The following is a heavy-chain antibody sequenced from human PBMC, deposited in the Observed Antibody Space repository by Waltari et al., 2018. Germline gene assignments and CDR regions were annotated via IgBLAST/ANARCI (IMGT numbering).Heavy chain of an antibody. CDR3: ARGRYCSGGNCYFDQ. CDR1: GRIFGGYW. V-gene: IGHV3-7*01. CDR2: INPGESET. D-gene: IGHD2-15*01. Sequence: EEHLVESGGGLVQPGGSLRLSCAASGRIFGGYWRTWVRQAPGKGLEWVANINPGESETYYVDSVKGRFTISRDNAKKSLYLQMNSLRAEDTAVYYCARGRYCSGGNCYFDQWGQGTLVIVSS. J-gene: IGHJ4*02.